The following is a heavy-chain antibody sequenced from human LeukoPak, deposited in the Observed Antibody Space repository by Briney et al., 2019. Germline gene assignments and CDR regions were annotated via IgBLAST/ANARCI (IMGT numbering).Heavy chain of an antibody. V-gene: IGHV4-34*01. D-gene: IGHD2-2*01. Sequence: SETLSLTCAVYGGSFSVYYWSWIRQPPGKGLEWIGEINHSGSTNYNPSLKSRVTISVDTSKNQFSLKLSSVTAADTAVYYCARGVPPPDIAVVPAALTRFDPWGQGTLVTVSS. J-gene: IGHJ5*02. CDR1: GGSFSVYY. CDR3: ARGVPPPDIAVVPAALTRFDP. CDR2: INHSGST.